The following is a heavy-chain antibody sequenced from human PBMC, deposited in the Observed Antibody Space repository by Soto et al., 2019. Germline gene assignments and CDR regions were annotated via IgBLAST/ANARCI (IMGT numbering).Heavy chain of an antibody. CDR2: IIPMFGTT. J-gene: IGHJ6*02. Sequence: SVKVSCKASGGTLSSYVISWVRQAPGQGLEWMGGIIPMFGTTNYAQKFQGRFTITADESTSTAYMELSSLRSEDTAVYYCAREAPPTPYYYYGMDVRGQGTTVTVSS. CDR3: AREAPPTPYYYYGMDV. CDR1: GGTLSSYV. V-gene: IGHV1-69*13.